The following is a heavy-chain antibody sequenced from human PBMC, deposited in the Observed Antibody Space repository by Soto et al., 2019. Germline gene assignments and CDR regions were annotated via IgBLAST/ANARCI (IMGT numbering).Heavy chain of an antibody. J-gene: IGHJ6*02. CDR2: IIPIFGTA. D-gene: IGHD4-17*01. V-gene: IGHV1-69*01. Sequence: QVQLVQSGAEVKKPGSSVKVSCTASGGTFSSYAISWVRQAPGQGLEWMGGIIPIFGTANYAQKFQGRVTITADESTSTAYMELSSLRSEDTAVYYCARTVTTGVRYYYYGMDVWGQGTTVTVSS. CDR1: GGTFSSYA. CDR3: ARTVTTGVRYYYYGMDV.